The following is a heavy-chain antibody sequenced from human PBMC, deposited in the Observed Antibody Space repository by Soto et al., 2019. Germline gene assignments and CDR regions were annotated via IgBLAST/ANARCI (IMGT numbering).Heavy chain of an antibody. J-gene: IGHJ4*02. CDR2: VYSRGDTT. D-gene: IGHD2-8*01. Sequence: EVQLLESGGGLVQPGGSLRLSCAASGFTFSDYAMSWVRQAPGKGLEWVSSVYSRGDTTYSADSVKGRFTISRDNSKNTLFLQMNNLRAEDTAIYYGAKDEERLVSSEWWDSWGQGAQVTV. CDR3: AKDEERLVSSEWWDS. CDR1: GFTFSDYA. V-gene: IGHV3-23*01.